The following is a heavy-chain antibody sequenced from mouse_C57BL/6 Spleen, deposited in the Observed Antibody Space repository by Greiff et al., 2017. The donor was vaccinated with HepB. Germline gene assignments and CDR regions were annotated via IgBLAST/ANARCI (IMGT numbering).Heavy chain of an antibody. Sequence: VHVKQSGAELVRPGASVKLSCTASGFNIKDYYMHWVKQRPEQGLEWIGRIDPEDGDTEYAPKFQGKATMTADTSSNTAYLQLSSLTSEDTAVYYCTTNYYGPLFAYWGQGTLVTVSA. V-gene: IGHV14-1*01. CDR2: IDPEDGDT. CDR3: TTNYYGPLFAY. J-gene: IGHJ3*01. CDR1: GFNIKDYY. D-gene: IGHD1-2*01.